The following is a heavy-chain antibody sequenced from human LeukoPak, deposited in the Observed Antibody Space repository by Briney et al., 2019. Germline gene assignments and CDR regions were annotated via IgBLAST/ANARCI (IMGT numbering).Heavy chain of an antibody. CDR2: INHSGST. J-gene: IGHJ4*02. CDR3: ARHLRSGAVDY. D-gene: IGHD4-17*01. Sequence: SETLSLTCAVYGGSFSGYCWSWLRQPPGKGLEWIGEINHSGSTNYNPSLKSRVTISVDTSKNQFSLKLSSVTASDTAVYYCARHLRSGAVDYWGQGTLVTVSS. V-gene: IGHV4-34*01. CDR1: GGSFSGYC.